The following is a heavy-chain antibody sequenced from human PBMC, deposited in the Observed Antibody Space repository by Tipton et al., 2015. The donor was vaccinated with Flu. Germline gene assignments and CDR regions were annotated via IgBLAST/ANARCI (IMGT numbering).Heavy chain of an antibody. Sequence: QLVQSGGGLIRPGGSLRLSCAVSGFTVSTSDMSWVRQPQGKGLEWVSIVYDDGRTYYADSVDGRFAISRDNSKNILYLQMNSLRADDTAVYFCARDECGTYPDWGQGTLVTVSS. CDR3: ARDECGTYPD. D-gene: IGHD1-14*01. CDR1: GFTVSTSD. CDR2: VYDDGRT. J-gene: IGHJ4*02. V-gene: IGHV3-53*01.